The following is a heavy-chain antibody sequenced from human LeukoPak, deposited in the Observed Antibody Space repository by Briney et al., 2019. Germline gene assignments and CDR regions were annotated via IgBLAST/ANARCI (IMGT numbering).Heavy chain of an antibody. J-gene: IGHJ5*02. CDR3: ARHPPGLRYFDP. CDR2: IRYSGST. Sequence: PSETLSLTCSVSGGSISSYYWSWIRQPPGKGLEWIGYIRYSGSTNYNPSLKSRVTISVDTSKNHFSLRLNSVTAADTAFYYCARHPPGLRYFDPWGQGTLVTVSS. D-gene: IGHD3-9*01. V-gene: IGHV4-59*08. CDR1: GGSISSYY.